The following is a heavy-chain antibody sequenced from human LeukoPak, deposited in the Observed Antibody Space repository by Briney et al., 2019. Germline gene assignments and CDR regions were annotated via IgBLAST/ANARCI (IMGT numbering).Heavy chain of an antibody. V-gene: IGHV4-61*01. D-gene: IGHD3-22*01. Sequence: SETLSLTCTVSGVSVSSGSYYWSWIRQPPGKGLEWIGYIYYSGNTNHNPSLKSRVTISVDTSKNQFSLRLSSVTAADTAVYYCAGGSYDSSGYSSRSSGWFDPWGQGTLVTVSS. CDR2: IYYSGNT. CDR1: GVSVSSGSYY. CDR3: AGGSYDSSGYSSRSSGWFDP. J-gene: IGHJ5*02.